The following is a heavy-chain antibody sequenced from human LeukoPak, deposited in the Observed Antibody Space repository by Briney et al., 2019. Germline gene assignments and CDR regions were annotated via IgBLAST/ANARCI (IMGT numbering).Heavy chain of an antibody. J-gene: IGHJ4*02. Sequence: ASETLSLTCAVSGGSISSGGYSWSWIRQPPGKGLEWIGYIYYSGSTYYNPSLKSRVTISVDTSKNQFSLRLTSVTAADTAVYYCATSRPYDFWSGYTLDYWGQGTLVTVSS. CDR2: IYYSGST. V-gene: IGHV4-30-4*07. CDR1: GGSISSGGYS. D-gene: IGHD3-3*01. CDR3: ATSRPYDFWSGYTLDY.